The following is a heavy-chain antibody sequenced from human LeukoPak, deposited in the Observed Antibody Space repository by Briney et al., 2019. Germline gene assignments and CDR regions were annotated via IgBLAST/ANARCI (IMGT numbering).Heavy chain of an antibody. CDR3: ARLPVGATTGYFDY. D-gene: IGHD1-26*01. Sequence: PGGSLRLSCAASGFTFDDYAMHWVLQAPGKGLEWVSLISWDGGSTYYADSVKGRFTISRDNAKNSLYLQMNSLRAEDTALYHCARLPVGATTGYFDYWGQGTLVTVSS. V-gene: IGHV3-43D*03. J-gene: IGHJ4*02. CDR1: GFTFDDYA. CDR2: ISWDGGST.